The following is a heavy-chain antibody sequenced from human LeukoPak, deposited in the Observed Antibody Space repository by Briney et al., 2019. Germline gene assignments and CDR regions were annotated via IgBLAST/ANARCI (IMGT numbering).Heavy chain of an antibody. CDR1: GFTYSNYA. CDR2: ISGSGVTT. J-gene: IGHJ4*02. V-gene: IGHV3-23*01. D-gene: IGHD3-10*01. CDR3: AKEIYGSGSYYDLDY. Sequence: GGSLRLSCAASGFTYSNYAMSWVRQAPGNGLEWVSSISGSGVTTYYADSVKGRFTISRDNSKNTLYLQMDSLRVEDTAVYYCAKEIYGSGSYYDLDYWGQGSLVTVSS.